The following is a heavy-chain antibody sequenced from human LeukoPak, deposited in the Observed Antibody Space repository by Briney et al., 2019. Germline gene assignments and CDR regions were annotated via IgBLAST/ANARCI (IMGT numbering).Heavy chain of an antibody. D-gene: IGHD3-9*01. Sequence: PSETLSLTCTVSGGSISSYYWSWIRQPPGKGLEWIGYIYYSGSTNYNPSLKSRVTISVDTSKNQFSLKLSSVTAADTAVYYCARGEYDILTGYDYYYYYYMDVWGKGTTVTVSS. J-gene: IGHJ6*03. CDR3: ARGEYDILTGYDYYYYYYMDV. V-gene: IGHV4-59*01. CDR2: IYYSGST. CDR1: GGSISSYY.